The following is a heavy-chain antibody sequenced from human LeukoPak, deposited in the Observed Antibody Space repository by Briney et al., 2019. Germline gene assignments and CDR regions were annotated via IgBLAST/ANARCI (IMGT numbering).Heavy chain of an antibody. CDR2: IIPILGIA. V-gene: IGHV1-69*04. D-gene: IGHD3-9*01. CDR1: GGTFSSYA. Sequence: ASVKVSCKASGGTFSSYAISWVRQVPGQGLEWMGRIIPILGIANYAQKFQGRVTITADKSTSTAYMELSSLRSEDTAVYYCAGGILTGYYSDDPWGQGTLVTVSS. CDR3: AGGILTGYYSDDP. J-gene: IGHJ5*02.